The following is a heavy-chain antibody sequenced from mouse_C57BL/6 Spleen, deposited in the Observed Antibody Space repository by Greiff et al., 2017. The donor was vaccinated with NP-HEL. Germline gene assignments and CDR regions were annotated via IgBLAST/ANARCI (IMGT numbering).Heavy chain of an antibody. D-gene: IGHD6-2*01. Sequence: EVKLVESGGGLVKPGGSLKLSCAASGFTFSSYAMSWVRQTPEKRLEWVATISDGGSYTYYPDNVKGRITISRDNAKNNLYLQMSHLTSEDTAIYYCSGSLHPYYYAVDYWGQGTSVTVSS. J-gene: IGHJ4*01. CDR3: SGSLHPYYYAVDY. CDR1: GFTFSSYA. V-gene: IGHV5-4*03. CDR2: ISDGGSYT.